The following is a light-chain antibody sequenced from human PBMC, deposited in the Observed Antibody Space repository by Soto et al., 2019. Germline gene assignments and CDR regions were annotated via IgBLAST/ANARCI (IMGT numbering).Light chain of an antibody. CDR2: AAS. Sequence: DIQMTHSPSSLSASVGDRVTITCRASQSIDSYLNSYQQKPRKAPKLLIYAASSLHSGVPSRFSGSGSGTDFTLSISSLQPEDFSTDYCQQSYNTLMVTFGRGTKVDIK. CDR1: QSIDSY. J-gene: IGKJ4*01. V-gene: IGKV1-39*01. CDR3: QQSYNTLMVT.